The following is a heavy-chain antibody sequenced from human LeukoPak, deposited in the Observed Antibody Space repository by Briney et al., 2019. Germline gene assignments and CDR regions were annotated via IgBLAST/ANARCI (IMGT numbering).Heavy chain of an antibody. V-gene: IGHV3-23*01. Sequence: PGGSLRLSCAASGFTFNSYAMYWVRQAPGKGLEWVSAISGSGGSTYYADSVKGRFTISRDNSKNTLYLQMNSLRAEDTAVYYCANPGGNLPFDYWGQGTLVTVSS. CDR1: GFTFNSYA. CDR2: ISGSGGST. D-gene: IGHD4-23*01. J-gene: IGHJ4*02. CDR3: ANPGGNLPFDY.